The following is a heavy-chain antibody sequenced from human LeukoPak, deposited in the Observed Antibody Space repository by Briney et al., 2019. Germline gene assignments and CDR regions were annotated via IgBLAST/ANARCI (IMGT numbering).Heavy chain of an antibody. CDR1: GFIFSNYG. CDR3: ARELRFFDY. Sequence: GGSLRLSCAASGFIFSNYGMSWVRQAPGKGLEWVSFISSSSSSIYYADSVKGRFTISRDNAKSSLYLQMNSLRAEDTAVYYCARELRFFDYWGQGTLVTVSS. CDR2: ISSSSSSI. D-gene: IGHD3-3*01. J-gene: IGHJ4*02. V-gene: IGHV3-21*01.